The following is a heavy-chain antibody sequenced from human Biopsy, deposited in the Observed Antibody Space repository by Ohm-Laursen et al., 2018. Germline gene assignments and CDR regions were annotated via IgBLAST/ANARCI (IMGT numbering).Heavy chain of an antibody. D-gene: IGHD2-21*01. CDR2: FRVSGDSA. CDR1: GSTFASNA. CDR3: TNHYCGGITCLMNF. Sequence: SLRLSCTPSGSTFASNAMSWVRKAPGKGRGWVSVFRVSGDSAYYADSVKGRFTISRDNSRNTLYLQMNSLRAEDTAVYFCTNHYCGGITCLMNFWGQGTLVTVSS. V-gene: IGHV3-23*01. J-gene: IGHJ4*02.